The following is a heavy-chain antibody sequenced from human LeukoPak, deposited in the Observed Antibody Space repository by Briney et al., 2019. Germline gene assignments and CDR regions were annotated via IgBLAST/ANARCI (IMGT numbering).Heavy chain of an antibody. D-gene: IGHD5-18*01. V-gene: IGHV3-13*01. CDR1: GFTLGSHD. CDR2: VSSGFHA. CDR3: VREARGYHYTYFDY. J-gene: IGHJ4*02. Sequence: GGSLRLSCTASGFTLGSHDMHWVRQSPGQGLEWVAAVSSGFHAFFADSVQGRLTDSREDARTSLYMQMNSLRAGDTVVYYCVREARGYHYTYFDYWGQGTLVTVSS.